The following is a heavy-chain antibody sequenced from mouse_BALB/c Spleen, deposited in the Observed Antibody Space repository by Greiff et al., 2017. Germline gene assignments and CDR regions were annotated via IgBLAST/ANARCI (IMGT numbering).Heavy chain of an antibody. CDR3: YYYGSQSWFAY. D-gene: IGHD1-1*01. J-gene: IGHJ3*01. CDR1: GFNIKDYY. V-gene: IGHV14-4*02. CDR2: IDPENGDT. Sequence: DVQLQESGAELVRSGASVKLSCTASGFNIKDYYMHWVKQRPEQGLEWIGWIDPENGDTEYAPKFQGKATMTADTSSNTAYLQLSSLTSEDTAVYYCYYYGSQSWFAYWGQGTLVTVSA.